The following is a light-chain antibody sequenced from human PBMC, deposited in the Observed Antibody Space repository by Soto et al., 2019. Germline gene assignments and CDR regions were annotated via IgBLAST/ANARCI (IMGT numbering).Light chain of an antibody. V-gene: IGKV3-20*01. J-gene: IGKJ2*01. CDR2: GAS. CDR3: QQYGSSYT. Sequence: EIVLTQSPGTLSLSPGERATLSCRASQSVSSSYLAWYQQKPGQAPRLRIYGASSRATGIPDRFSGSGSGTDFTLTISRLEPEDCAVYYCQQYGSSYTFGQGTKLEIK. CDR1: QSVSSSY.